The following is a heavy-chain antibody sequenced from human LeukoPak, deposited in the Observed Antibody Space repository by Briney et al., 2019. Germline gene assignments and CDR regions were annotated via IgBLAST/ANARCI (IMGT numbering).Heavy chain of an antibody. J-gene: IGHJ4*02. Sequence: PSETLSLTCTVSGGSISSSSYYWGWIRQPPGKGLEWIGSIYYSGSTYYNPSLKSRVTISVDTSKNQFSLKLSSVTAADTAVYYCARVRVDSSGPFDYWGQGTLVTVSS. CDR3: ARVRVDSSGPFDY. D-gene: IGHD6-19*01. V-gene: IGHV4-39*01. CDR2: IYYSGST. CDR1: GGSISSSSYY.